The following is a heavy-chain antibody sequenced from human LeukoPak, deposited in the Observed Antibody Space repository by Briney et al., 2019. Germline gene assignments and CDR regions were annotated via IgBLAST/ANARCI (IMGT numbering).Heavy chain of an antibody. CDR2: INSDGSTT. CDR1: GFTFSSHW. J-gene: IGHJ5*02. V-gene: IGHV3-74*01. CDR3: TRSPVGGNWFDP. Sequence: GGSLRLSCAASGFTFSSHWMHWVRQAPGKGLVWVSRINSDGSTTSCADSVKGRFTISRDNAKNTLYLQMNSLRAEDTSVYYCTRSPVGGNWFDPWGQGTLVTVSS.